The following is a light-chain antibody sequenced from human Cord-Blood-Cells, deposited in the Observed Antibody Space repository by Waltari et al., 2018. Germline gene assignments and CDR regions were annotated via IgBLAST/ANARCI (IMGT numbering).Light chain of an antibody. CDR1: QSISSY. J-gene: IGKJ2*01. CDR3: QQSYSTPYT. V-gene: IGKV1-39*01. CDR2: AAS. Sequence: DRVTITCRASQSISSYLNWYQQKPGKAPKLLIYAASSLQSGVPSRFSGSGSGTDFTLTISSLQPEDFATYYCQQSYSTPYTFDQGTKLEIK.